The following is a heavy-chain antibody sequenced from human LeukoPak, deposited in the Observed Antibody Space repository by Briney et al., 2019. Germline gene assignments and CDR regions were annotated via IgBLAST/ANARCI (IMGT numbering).Heavy chain of an antibody. D-gene: IGHD6-19*01. Sequence: GGSLRLSCAASGFTFSSYGMHWVRQAPGKGLEWVAVISYDGSNKYYADSVKGRFTISGDNSKNTLYLQMNTLSAEDKAVYFIAKPGIAVAGHGYYFDYWGQGTLVTVSS. CDR1: GFTFSSYG. CDR3: AKPGIAVAGHGYYFDY. V-gene: IGHV3-30*18. CDR2: ISYDGSNK. J-gene: IGHJ4*02.